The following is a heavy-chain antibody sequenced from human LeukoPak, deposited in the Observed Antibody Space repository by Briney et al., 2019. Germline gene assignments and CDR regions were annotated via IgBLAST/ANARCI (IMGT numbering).Heavy chain of an antibody. D-gene: IGHD5-12*01. Sequence: GASVKVSCKASGYTFTSYAMHWVRQAPGQGLERMGWISAYNGNTNYAQKLQGRVTMTTDTSTSTAYMDLRSLRSDDTAVYYCARGYSGSYYLDYWGQGTLVTVSS. CDR3: ARGYSGSYYLDY. CDR1: GYTFTSYA. CDR2: ISAYNGNT. J-gene: IGHJ4*02. V-gene: IGHV1-18*01.